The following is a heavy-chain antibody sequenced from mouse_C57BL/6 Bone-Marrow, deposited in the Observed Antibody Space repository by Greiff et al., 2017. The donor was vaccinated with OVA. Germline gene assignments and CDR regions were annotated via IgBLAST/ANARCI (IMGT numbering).Heavy chain of an antibody. Sequence: EVHLVESGGGLVQPGESLKLSCESNEYEFPSHDMSWVRKTPEKRLALVAAINSDGGSTYYPDTMERRFIISRDNTKKTLYLQMSSLRSEDTALYYCASGATVVATGDYFDYWGQGTTLTVSS. CDR1: EYEFPSHD. CDR2: INSDGGST. CDR3: ASGATVVATGDYFDY. V-gene: IGHV5-2*01. D-gene: IGHD1-1*01. J-gene: IGHJ2*01.